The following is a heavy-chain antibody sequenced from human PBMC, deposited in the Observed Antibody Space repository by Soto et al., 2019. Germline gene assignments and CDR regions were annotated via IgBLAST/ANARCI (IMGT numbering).Heavy chain of an antibody. Sequence: PSVKVSCKASGFTFITYDFRWVRQAAGHGLAWMGWMTPNNGNAGFAQKFRGRINMTRNTSISTAYLELSSLRSDDSAVYFCARRKERSGPYYLDLWGQGTQVTVSS. CDR3: ARRKERSGPYYLDL. D-gene: IGHD6-25*01. CDR2: MTPNNGNA. J-gene: IGHJ4*02. CDR1: GFTFITYD. V-gene: IGHV1-8*01.